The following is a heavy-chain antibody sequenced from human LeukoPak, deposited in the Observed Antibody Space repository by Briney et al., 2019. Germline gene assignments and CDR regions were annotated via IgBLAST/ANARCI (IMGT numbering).Heavy chain of an antibody. CDR2: ISGSGGST. J-gene: IGHJ4*02. V-gene: IGHV3-23*01. Sequence: GGSLRLSCAASGFTFSSYVMSWVRQAPGKGLEWVSAISGSGGSTYYADSVKGRFTISRDNSKNTLYLQMNSLRAEDTAVYYCAKDQKDYYGSGSHFDYWGQGTLVTVSS. CDR3: AKDQKDYYGSGSHFDY. CDR1: GFTFSSYV. D-gene: IGHD3-10*01.